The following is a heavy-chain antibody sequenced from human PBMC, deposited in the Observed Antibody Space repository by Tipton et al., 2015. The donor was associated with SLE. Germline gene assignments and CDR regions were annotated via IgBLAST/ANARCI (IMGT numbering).Heavy chain of an antibody. D-gene: IGHD6-6*01. J-gene: IGHJ2*01. CDR1: GLTFSSYA. V-gene: IGHV3-23*01. CDR3: AREGEAARQGTYFDL. CDR2: ISGSGGST. Sequence: SLRLSCAASGLTFSSYAMSWVRQAPGKGPEWVSGISGSGGSTYYADSVKGRFTISRDNSKKTLYLQVNSLRAEDTALYYCAREGEAARQGTYFDLWGRGTLVTVSS.